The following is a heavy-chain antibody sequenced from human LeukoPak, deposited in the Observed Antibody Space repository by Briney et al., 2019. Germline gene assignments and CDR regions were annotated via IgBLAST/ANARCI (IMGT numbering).Heavy chain of an antibody. CDR3: ARASYVYDIDP. J-gene: IGHJ5*02. Sequence: SETLSLTCAVYGGSFSGYYWSWIRQPPGKGLEWIGEINHSGSTNYNPSLKSRVTISVDTSKNQFSLKLSSVTAADTAVYYCARASYVYDIDPWGQGTQVTVSS. CDR2: INHSGST. CDR1: GGSFSGYY. D-gene: IGHD3-10*02. V-gene: IGHV4-34*01.